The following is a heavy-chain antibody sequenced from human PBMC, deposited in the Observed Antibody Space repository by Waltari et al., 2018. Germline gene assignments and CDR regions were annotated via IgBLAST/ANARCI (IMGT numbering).Heavy chain of an antibody. CDR2: INHSGNT. CDR3: ARGHPFTIVSPRYYYYYYMDV. J-gene: IGHJ6*03. Sequence: QVHLQQWGAGLLKPSETLSLTCGVYSGSLTGYHWNWIRQAPGKGLEWVGDINHSGNTDYNPSLESRSTISADTSKNQFSLHLTSVTAADTAVYYCARGHPFTIVSPRYYYYYYMDVWDKGTAVTVSS. D-gene: IGHD3-9*01. V-gene: IGHV4-34*01. CDR1: SGSLTGYH.